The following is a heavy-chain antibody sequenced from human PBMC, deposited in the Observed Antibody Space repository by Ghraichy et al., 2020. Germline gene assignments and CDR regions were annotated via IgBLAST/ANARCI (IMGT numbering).Heavy chain of an antibody. CDR3: GRVNYYDGRVDY. CDR1: GFTFSDHY. V-gene: IGHV3-72*01. Sequence: GGSLRLSCAASGFTFSDHYMDWVRQAPGKGLEWVGRTTNKPNSYTTQYAASVKGRFSISRDNSKNSLYLQMNSLKTEDTAVYYCGRVNYYDGRVDYWGQGTLGTVGS. D-gene: IGHD3-22*01. CDR2: TTNKPNSYTT. J-gene: IGHJ4*02.